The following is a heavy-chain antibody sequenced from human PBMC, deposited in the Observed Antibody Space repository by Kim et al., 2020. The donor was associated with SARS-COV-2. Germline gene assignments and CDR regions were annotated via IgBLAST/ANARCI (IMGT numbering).Heavy chain of an antibody. CDR3: AKDLYSGYGGCFDY. D-gene: IGHD5-12*01. V-gene: IGHV3-33*06. J-gene: IGHJ4*02. Sequence: ADSVKGRFTISRDNSKNTLYLQMNSLRAEDTAVYYCAKDLYSGYGGCFDYWGQGTLVTVSS.